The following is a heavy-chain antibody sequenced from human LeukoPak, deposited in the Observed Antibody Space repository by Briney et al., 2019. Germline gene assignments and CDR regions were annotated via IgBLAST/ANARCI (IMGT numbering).Heavy chain of an antibody. D-gene: IGHD2-2*01. J-gene: IGHJ6*02. CDR3: ARHAIYQLPQGVDYYGMDV. CDR1: GGSFSGYY. Sequence: SETLSLTCAVYGGSFSGYYWSWIRQPPGKGLEWIGEINHSGSTNYNPSLKSRVTISVDTSKNQFSLKLSSVTAADTAVYYCARHAIYQLPQGVDYYGMDVWGQGTTVTVSS. V-gene: IGHV4-34*01. CDR2: INHSGST.